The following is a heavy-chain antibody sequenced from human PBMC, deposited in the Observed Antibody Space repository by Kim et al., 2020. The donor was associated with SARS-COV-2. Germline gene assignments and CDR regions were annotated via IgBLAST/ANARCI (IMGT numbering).Heavy chain of an antibody. D-gene: IGHD6-13*01. V-gene: IGHV4-59*13. CDR3: ARLFAGSSWQTLGRFDP. CDR2: IYYSGST. Sequence: SETLSLTCTVSGGSISSYYWSWIRQPPGKGLEWIGYIYYSGSTNYNPSLKSRVTISVDTSKNQFSLKLSSVTAADTAVYYCARLFAGSSWQTLGRFDPWGQGTLVTVSS. J-gene: IGHJ5*02. CDR1: GGSISSYY.